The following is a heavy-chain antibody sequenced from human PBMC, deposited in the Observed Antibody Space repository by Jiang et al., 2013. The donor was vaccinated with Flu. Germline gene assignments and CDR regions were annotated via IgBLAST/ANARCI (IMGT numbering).Heavy chain of an antibody. D-gene: IGHD4-23*01. V-gene: IGHV5-51*01. Sequence: GAEVKKPGESLEISCEVSGYRFTYYWIGWVRQMPGKGLEWMGIINPDDSDVRYSPSFRGQVTISADKSINTAYLRWASLKPSDTAIYFCARHHRAFYGGNSYFDFWGQGTLVTVSS. CDR1: GYRFTYYW. J-gene: IGHJ4*02. CDR3: ARHHRAFYGGNSYFDF. CDR2: INPDDSDV.